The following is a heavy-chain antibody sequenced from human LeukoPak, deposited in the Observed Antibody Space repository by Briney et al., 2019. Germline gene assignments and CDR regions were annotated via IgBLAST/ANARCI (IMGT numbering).Heavy chain of an antibody. Sequence: PGGSLRLSCAASGFTFSSYEMNWVRQAPGKGLEWVSYISSSGSTKYYADSVKGRFAISRDNSKSTVYLQMNSLRAEDTAIYYCHTVSSWYYGMDVWGQGTTVTVSS. D-gene: IGHD4-17*01. CDR1: GFTFSSYE. J-gene: IGHJ6*02. CDR2: ISSSGSTK. V-gene: IGHV3-48*03. CDR3: HTVSSWYYGMDV.